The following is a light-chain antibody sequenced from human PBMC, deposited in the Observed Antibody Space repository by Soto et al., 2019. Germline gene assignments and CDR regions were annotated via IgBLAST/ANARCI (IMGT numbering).Light chain of an antibody. V-gene: IGLV2-14*01. CDR3: SSYTSSNTLV. CDR2: EVS. CDR1: SNDVGAYNL. J-gene: IGLJ3*02. Sequence: QSALTQPASVSGSPGQSITISCTGTSNDVGAYNLVSWYQHHPGKAPKLLIYEVSDRPSGVSNRFSGSKSGNTGSLTISGLQTEDEADYYCSSYTSSNTLVFGGGTKVTVL.